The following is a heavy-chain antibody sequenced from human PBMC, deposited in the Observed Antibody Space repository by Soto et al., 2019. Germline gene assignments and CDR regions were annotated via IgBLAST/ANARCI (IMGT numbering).Heavy chain of an antibody. J-gene: IGHJ6*02. D-gene: IGHD1-26*01. CDR3: TRSYSGSYDHYYGMDF. CDR1: GFTLGDYA. CDR2: IRSKAYGGTT. Sequence: GGSLRRSCTASGFTLGDYAMSWFRQAPGKGLEWVGFIRSKAYGGTTEYAASVKGRFTISRDDSKSIAYLQMNSLKTEDTAVYYCTRSYSGSYDHYYGMDFWGQRTTVIGSS. V-gene: IGHV3-49*03.